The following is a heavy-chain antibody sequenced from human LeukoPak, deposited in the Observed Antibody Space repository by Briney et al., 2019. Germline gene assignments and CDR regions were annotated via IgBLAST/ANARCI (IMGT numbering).Heavy chain of an antibody. V-gene: IGHV3-48*03. D-gene: IGHD3-16*01. CDR2: ISSGGSSI. CDR3: ARSPRGSHFDY. J-gene: IGHJ4*02. CDR1: GFTFSNYE. Sequence: GGSLRLSCAASGFTFSNYEMNWVRQAPGKGLEWVSHISSGGSSIYYADSVKGRFTISRDNAKNSLYLQMDSLRAEDTATYYCARSPRGSHFDYWGQGTLVTVSS.